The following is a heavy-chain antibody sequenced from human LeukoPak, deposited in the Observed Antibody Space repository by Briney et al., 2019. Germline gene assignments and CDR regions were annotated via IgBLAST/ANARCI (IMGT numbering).Heavy chain of an antibody. J-gene: IGHJ4*02. D-gene: IGHD3-3*01. CDR2: IIPILGTA. Sequence: SVKVSCKASGGTFSSYAISWVRQAPGQGLEWMGRIIPILGTANYAQKFQGRVTITTDESTHKAYMELSSLRSEETAVYYCAREEGYDFWSGYLRNYFDYWGQGPLVTVSS. CDR3: AREEGYDFWSGYLRNYFDY. V-gene: IGHV1-69*05. CDR1: GGTFSSYA.